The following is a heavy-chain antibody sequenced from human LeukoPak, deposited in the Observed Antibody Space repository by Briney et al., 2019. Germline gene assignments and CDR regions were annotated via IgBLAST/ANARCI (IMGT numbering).Heavy chain of an antibody. CDR1: GYTFTDYY. V-gene: IGHV1-2*02. CDR3: ARITGTTFGFSDY. J-gene: IGHJ4*02. Sequence: ASVKVSCKASGYTFTDYYMHWVRQAPGQGLEWMGWINPDSGGTNYAQKFQGRVTMTRDTSISTAYMELSRLRSDDTAVYYCARITGTTFGFSDYWGQGTLVTVSS. D-gene: IGHD3-16*01. CDR2: INPDSGGT.